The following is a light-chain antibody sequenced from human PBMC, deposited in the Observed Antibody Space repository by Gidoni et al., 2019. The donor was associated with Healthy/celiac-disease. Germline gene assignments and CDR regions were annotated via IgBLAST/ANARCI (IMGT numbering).Light chain of an antibody. CDR2: KAS. CDR3: QQYNSYSPYT. Sequence: PGTPSASVGDRVTITCRASQSISSWLAWYQQKPGKAPKLLIYKASSLESGVPSRFSGSGSGTEFTLTISSLQPDDFATYYCQQYNSYSPYTFGQGTKLEIK. CDR1: QSISSW. J-gene: IGKJ2*01. V-gene: IGKV1-5*03.